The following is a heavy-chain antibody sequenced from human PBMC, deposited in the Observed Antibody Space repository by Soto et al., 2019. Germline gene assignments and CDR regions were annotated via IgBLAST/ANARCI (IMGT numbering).Heavy chain of an antibody. J-gene: IGHJ4*02. D-gene: IGHD3-10*01. CDR1: GGSISSGDYY. Sequence: QVQLQESGPGLVKPSQTLSLTCTVSGGSISSGDYYWSWIRQPPGKGLEWIGYIYYSGSTYYNPSLKSRVTVSVDTSKNQFSLQLRSVTAADTAVYYCDRAGVMVRGGMVFDYWGQETLVTLSS. CDR2: IYYSGST. V-gene: IGHV4-30-4*01. CDR3: DRAGVMVRGGMVFDY.